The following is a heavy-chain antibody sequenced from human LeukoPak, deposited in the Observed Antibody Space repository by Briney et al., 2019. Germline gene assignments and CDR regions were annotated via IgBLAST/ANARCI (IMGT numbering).Heavy chain of an antibody. Sequence: SETLSLTCTVSGGSISDYYWSWIRQPPGKGLEWIGYIYYSGSTDYNPSLKSRVTVSADTSKNQISLKLTSVTAADTAVYYCASHPGVAAADYWGQGTLVTVSS. V-gene: IGHV4-59*08. J-gene: IGHJ4*02. D-gene: IGHD2-15*01. CDR1: GGSISDYY. CDR3: ASHPGVAAADY. CDR2: IYYSGST.